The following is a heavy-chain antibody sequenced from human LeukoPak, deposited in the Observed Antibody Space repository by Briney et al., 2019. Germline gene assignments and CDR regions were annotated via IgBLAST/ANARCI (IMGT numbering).Heavy chain of an antibody. J-gene: IGHJ4*02. Sequence: GGSLRLSCAASGFTFNDDSMHWVRQAPGKGLEWVPGISWNSGSVGYADSVKGRFTISRDNAKNSLFLQMNSLRAEDTALYYCAKGSTGSFLTDYWGQGTLVTVSS. CDR2: ISWNSGSV. CDR1: GFTFNDDS. V-gene: IGHV3-9*01. D-gene: IGHD1-26*01. CDR3: AKGSTGSFLTDY.